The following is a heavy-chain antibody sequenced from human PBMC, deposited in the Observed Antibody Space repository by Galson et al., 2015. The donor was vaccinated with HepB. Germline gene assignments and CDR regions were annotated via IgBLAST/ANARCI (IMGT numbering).Heavy chain of an antibody. D-gene: IGHD1-7*01. CDR2: ISYDGSNK. Sequence: SLRLSCAASGFTFSNYVMHWVRQAPGKGLEWVAFISYDGSNKNYADSVKGRFTISRDNSKSTLHLEMSSLKTEDMAVHYCAREVDWNSFDYWGQGTLVTVSS. V-gene: IGHV3-30-3*01. CDR1: GFTFSNYV. J-gene: IGHJ4*02. CDR3: AREVDWNSFDY.